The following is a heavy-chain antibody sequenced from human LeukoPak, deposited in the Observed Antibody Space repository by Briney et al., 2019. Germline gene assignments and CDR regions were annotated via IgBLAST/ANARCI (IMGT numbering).Heavy chain of an antibody. CDR3: ARDCSSTSCYTGDY. CDR2: IIPILGIA. V-gene: IGHV1-69*04. D-gene: IGHD2-2*02. Sequence: SVKVSCKASGGTFSSYTISWVRQAPGQGLEWMGRIIPILGIANYAQKFQGRVTITADKSTSTAYMELSSLRSEDTAVYYCARDCSSTSCYTGDYWGQGTLVTVSS. CDR1: GGTFSSYT. J-gene: IGHJ4*02.